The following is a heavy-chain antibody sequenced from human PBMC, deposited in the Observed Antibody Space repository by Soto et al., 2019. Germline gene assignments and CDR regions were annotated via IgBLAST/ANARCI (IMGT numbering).Heavy chain of an antibody. Sequence: GASVKVSCKASGYTFTSYGISWVRQAPGQGLEWMGWISAYNGNTNYAQKLQGRVTMTTDTSTSTAYMELRSLRSDDTAVYYCARVRANYDFWSGYYGYWGQGTLVTVSS. D-gene: IGHD3-3*01. CDR3: ARVRANYDFWSGYYGY. CDR2: ISAYNGNT. V-gene: IGHV1-18*01. CDR1: GYTFTSYG. J-gene: IGHJ4*02.